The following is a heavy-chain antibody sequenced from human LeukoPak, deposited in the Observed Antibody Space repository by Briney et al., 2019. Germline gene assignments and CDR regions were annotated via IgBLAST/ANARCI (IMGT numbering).Heavy chain of an antibody. J-gene: IGHJ4*02. CDR2: ITSDDSRT. Sequence: GGSLRLSCAASGFTFSAFWMHWVRQAPGKGLVWVSRITSDDSRTTYADSVKGRFTISRDNAKNTLYLQMNSLRAEDTGVYHCAREYNGGLDYWGQGTLVTVSS. V-gene: IGHV3-74*01. CDR1: GFTFSAFW. CDR3: AREYNGGLDY. D-gene: IGHD5-12*01.